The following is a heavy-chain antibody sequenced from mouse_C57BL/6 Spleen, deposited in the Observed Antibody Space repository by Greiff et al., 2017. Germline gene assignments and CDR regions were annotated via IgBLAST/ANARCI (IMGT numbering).Heavy chain of an antibody. CDR2: IYPGSGST. J-gene: IGHJ2*01. Sequence: QVQLQQPGAELVKPGASVKMSCKASGYTFTSYWITWVKQRPGQGLEWIGDIYPGSGSTNYNEKFKSKATLTVDSSSSTADMQLSSLTSEDAAVYYCARAPTGYFDYWGQGTTLTVSS. CDR3: ARAPTGYFDY. V-gene: IGHV1-55*01. CDR1: GYTFTSYW.